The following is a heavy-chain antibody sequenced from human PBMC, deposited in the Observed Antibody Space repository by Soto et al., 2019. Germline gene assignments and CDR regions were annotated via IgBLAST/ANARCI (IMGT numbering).Heavy chain of an antibody. D-gene: IGHD3-10*01. CDR1: GFTFSSYW. CDR3: ARVGVPMVRGVPYYYYYGMDV. J-gene: IGHJ6*02. V-gene: IGHV3-74*01. Sequence: GGSLRLSCAASGFTFSSYWMHWVRQAPGKGLVWVSRINSDGSSTSYADSVKGRFTISRDNAKNTLYLQMNSLRAEDTAVYYCARVGVPMVRGVPYYYYYGMDVWGQGTTVTVS. CDR2: INSDGSST.